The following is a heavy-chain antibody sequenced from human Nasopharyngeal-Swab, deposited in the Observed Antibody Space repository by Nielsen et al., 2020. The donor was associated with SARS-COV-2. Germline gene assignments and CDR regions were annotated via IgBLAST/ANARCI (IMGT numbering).Heavy chain of an antibody. V-gene: IGHV3-30*04. CDR1: GFSFSDFS. J-gene: IGHJ3*01. CDR3: ATKVGTLHAFDV. CDR2: ISNDGRSQ. Sequence: GESLKISCAASGFSFSDFSMHWVRQAPGKGLEWVAVISNDGRSQYYADSVQGRFTISRDNPKKSLSLLMYSLRLEDTAVYFCATKVGTLHAFDVWGQGTMVTVSS. D-gene: IGHD2-21*02.